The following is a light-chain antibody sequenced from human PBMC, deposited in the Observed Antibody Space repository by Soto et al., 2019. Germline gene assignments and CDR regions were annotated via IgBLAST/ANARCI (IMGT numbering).Light chain of an antibody. V-gene: IGKV3D-20*02. CDR3: QQRTVWPPSLT. J-gene: IGKJ5*01. CDR1: QSVSSSF. CDR2: GAS. Sequence: EIVLTQSPGTLSLSPGERATLSCRASQSVSSSFLAWYQQKVGQAPRLLIYGASSRTTGTPARFSGSGSGTDFTLTISSLEPEDFAVYYCQQRTVWPPSLTFGQGTRLEIK.